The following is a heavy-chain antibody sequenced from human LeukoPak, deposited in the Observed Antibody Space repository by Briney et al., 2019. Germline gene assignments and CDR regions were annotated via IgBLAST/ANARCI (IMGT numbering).Heavy chain of an antibody. J-gene: IGHJ4*02. V-gene: IGHV3-15*01. CDR2: IKSKTDGGTT. CDR1: GFIFSNAW. CDR3: TTAYPTYSSGWYRGDY. Sequence: GGSLRLSCAASGFIFSNAWMSWVRQAPGKGLEWVGRIKSKTDGGTTDYAAPVKGRFTISRDDSKNTLYLQMNSLKTEDTAVYYCTTAYPTYSSGWYRGDYWGQGTLVTVSS. D-gene: IGHD6-19*01.